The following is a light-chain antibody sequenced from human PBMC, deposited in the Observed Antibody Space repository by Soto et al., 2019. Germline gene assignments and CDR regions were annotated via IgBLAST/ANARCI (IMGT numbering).Light chain of an antibody. J-gene: IGKJ4*01. Sequence: DIQMTQSPSSLSASVGDRVTITCRASQGISNFLAWYQQRPGKVPKVLIYAASTLQSGVPSRFSGSGSGTDFTLTISSLQLEDVATYYCQKYNSAPSLTFGGGTKVEIK. CDR2: AAS. CDR3: QKYNSAPSLT. V-gene: IGKV1-27*01. CDR1: QGISNF.